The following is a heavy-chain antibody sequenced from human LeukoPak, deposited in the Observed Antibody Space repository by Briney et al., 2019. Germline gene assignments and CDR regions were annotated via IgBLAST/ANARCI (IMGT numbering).Heavy chain of an antibody. Sequence: GGSMRLSCAASGFTFDDYAMHWVRQAPGKGLEWVSLISGLNNDMYYADSVKGRFTISRDNAKNSLYLEMNSLTAEDTAVYYCARRDPLSYQLGTLNFDHWGQGTLVTVSS. J-gene: IGHJ4*02. CDR1: GFTFDDYA. CDR3: ARRDPLSYQLGTLNFDH. V-gene: IGHV3-21*01. D-gene: IGHD1-26*01. CDR2: ISGLNNDM.